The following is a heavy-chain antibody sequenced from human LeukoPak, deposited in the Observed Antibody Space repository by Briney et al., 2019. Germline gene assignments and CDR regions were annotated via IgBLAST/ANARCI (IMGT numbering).Heavy chain of an antibody. V-gene: IGHV1-69*05. Sequence: ASVKVSCKASGGTFSSYAISWVRQAPGQGLEWMGGIIPIFGTANYARKFQGRVTITTDESTSTAYMELSSLRSEDTAVYYCARDRFSGYSSSWPYYFDYWGQGTLVTVSS. CDR3: ARDRFSGYSSSWPYYFDY. CDR2: IIPIFGTA. D-gene: IGHD6-13*01. J-gene: IGHJ4*02. CDR1: GGTFSSYA.